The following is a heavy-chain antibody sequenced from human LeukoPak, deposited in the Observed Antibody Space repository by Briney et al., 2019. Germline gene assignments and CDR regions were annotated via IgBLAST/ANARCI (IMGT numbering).Heavy chain of an antibody. Sequence: ASVKVSCKASGYTFTSYGISWVRQAPGQGLEWMGWISAYNGNTNYAQKLQGRVTMTTDTSTSTAYMELRSLRSDDTAVYYCARDLVVPAAIEGTPNWFDPWGQGTLVTVPS. CDR2: ISAYNGNT. CDR3: ARDLVVPAAIEGTPNWFDP. CDR1: GYTFTSYG. D-gene: IGHD2-2*01. V-gene: IGHV1-18*04. J-gene: IGHJ5*02.